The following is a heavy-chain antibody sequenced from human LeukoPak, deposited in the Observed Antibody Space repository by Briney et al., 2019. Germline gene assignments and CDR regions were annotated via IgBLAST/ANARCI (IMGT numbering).Heavy chain of an antibody. J-gene: IGHJ4*02. Sequence: SETLSLTCTVSGGCISSYYWSWIRQPPGKGLEWIEYIYNSGSTKYNPSLKSRVTISVDTSKNQISLKLSSVTAADTAVYYCARGARAGYNLEPFDNWGQGTLVTVSS. CDR2: IYNSGST. V-gene: IGHV4-59*08. D-gene: IGHD5-24*01. CDR1: GGCISSYY. CDR3: ARGARAGYNLEPFDN.